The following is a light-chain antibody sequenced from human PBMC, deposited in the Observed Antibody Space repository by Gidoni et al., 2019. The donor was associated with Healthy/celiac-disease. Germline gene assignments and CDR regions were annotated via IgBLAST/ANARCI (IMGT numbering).Light chain of an antibody. J-gene: IGKJ3*01. CDR3: QQYGSSPQG. V-gene: IGKV3-20*01. CDR2: GAS. CDR1: KSVSSHY. Sequence: EIVLTQSPGTLSLSPGERATLSCRASKSVSSHYLAWYQQKPGQAPRLLIYGASSRATGIPDRFSGSGSGTDFTLTISRLEPEDFAVYYCQQYGSSPQGFGPGTKVDIK.